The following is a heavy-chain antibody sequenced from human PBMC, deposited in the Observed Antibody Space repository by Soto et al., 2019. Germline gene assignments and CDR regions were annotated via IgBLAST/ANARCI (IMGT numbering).Heavy chain of an antibody. V-gene: IGHV4-39*01. CDR1: GGSISSSNYY. J-gene: IGHJ4*02. CDR3: ARRYGYYFDY. Sequence: SETLSLTCTVSGGSISSSNYYWGWIRQPPGKGLEWIGNIYYSGITYYNPSLKNRVTISVDTSKNQFSLKLSSVTAADTAVYYWARRYGYYFDYWGQGTLVTVSS. CDR2: IYYSGIT. D-gene: IGHD4-17*01.